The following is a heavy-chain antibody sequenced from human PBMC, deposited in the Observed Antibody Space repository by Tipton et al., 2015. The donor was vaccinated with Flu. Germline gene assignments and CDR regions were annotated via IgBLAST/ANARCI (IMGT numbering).Heavy chain of an antibody. J-gene: IGHJ4*02. CDR2: MNPNSGNT. Sequence: QSGAEVKKAGASVKVSCKASGYTFSNYDINWVRQATGQGLEWMGWMNPNSGNTGYVRKFQARVTMTRNTSISTAYMELSGLKSEDTAVYYCARGNDGSPDYWGQGTLVTVSS. CDR1: GYTFSNYD. CDR3: ARGNDGSPDY. V-gene: IGHV1-8*01. D-gene: IGHD3-10*01.